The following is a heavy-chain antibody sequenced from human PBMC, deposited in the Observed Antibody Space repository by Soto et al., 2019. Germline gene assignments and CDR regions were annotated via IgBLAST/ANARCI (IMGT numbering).Heavy chain of an antibody. CDR3: AKPGYSSDWSRLQH. J-gene: IGHJ1*01. CDR2: ISGSGGTT. V-gene: IGHV3-23*01. D-gene: IGHD6-19*01. CDR1: GFSFSNNG. Sequence: GGSLRLSCVASGFSFSNNGMTWLRQPPGKGLEWVAGISGSGGTTYYTDSLRGRFTISRDNSKNTLYLQMTSLRADDTAIYYCAKPGYSSDWSRLQHWGQGTLVTVSS.